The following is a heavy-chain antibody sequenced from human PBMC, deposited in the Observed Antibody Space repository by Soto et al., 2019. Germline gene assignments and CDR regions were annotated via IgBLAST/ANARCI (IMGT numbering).Heavy chain of an antibody. J-gene: IGHJ6*02. V-gene: IGHV3-74*01. CDR1: GFTFAKYW. CDR2: IETDGTTQ. CDR3: AKEDWSGYYSALGYYQYGMDV. Sequence: EEHLVESGGGLVQPGGSLRLSCVVSGFTFAKYWMHWVRQAPGKGLVWVARIETDGTTQTYADSVEGRFTISRDNAKNTLYLHMNSLRAEDTAVYYCAKEDWSGYYSALGYYQYGMDVWGHGTTVTVSS. D-gene: IGHD3-3*01.